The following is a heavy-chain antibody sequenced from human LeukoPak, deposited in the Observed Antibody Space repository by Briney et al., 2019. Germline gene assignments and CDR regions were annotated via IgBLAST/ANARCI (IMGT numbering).Heavy chain of an antibody. Sequence: ASVKVSCKASGYTFTIYAMHWVRQAPGQRLESMGWINAGNGNTKYSQKFQGRVTITRDTSASTAYMELSSLRSEDTAVYYCARVVVPAAMDYYYGMDVWGKGTTVTVSS. CDR1: GYTFTIYA. J-gene: IGHJ6*04. CDR3: ARVVVPAAMDYYYGMDV. D-gene: IGHD2-2*01. V-gene: IGHV1-3*01. CDR2: INAGNGNT.